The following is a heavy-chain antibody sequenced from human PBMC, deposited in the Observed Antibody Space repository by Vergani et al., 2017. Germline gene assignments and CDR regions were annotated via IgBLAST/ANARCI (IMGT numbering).Heavy chain of an antibody. CDR1: GGTFSSYT. CDR3: ARALGGIVVVTAFDY. Sequence: QVQLVQSGAEVKKPGSSVKVSCKASGGTFSSYTISWVRQAPGQGLEWMGRIIPILGIANYAQKFQGRVTITADKSTSTAYMELSSLRSEDTAVYYCARALGGIVVVTAFDYWGQGTLVTGSS. D-gene: IGHD2-21*02. J-gene: IGHJ4*02. CDR2: IIPILGIA. V-gene: IGHV1-69*02.